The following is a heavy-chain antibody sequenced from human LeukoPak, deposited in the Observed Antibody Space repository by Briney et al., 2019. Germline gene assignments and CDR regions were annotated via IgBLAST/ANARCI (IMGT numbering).Heavy chain of an antibody. V-gene: IGHV3-30*04. J-gene: IGHJ4*02. D-gene: IGHD1-26*01. CDR3: ARDRDSGSYCDY. Sequence: SGRSLRLSCAASGFTFSAYVMHWVRQAPGKGLECVAVISNDGNEKYYADSVKGRFSISRDNSKNTLYLQMNSLRAEDTAVYYCARDRDSGSYCDYWGQGTLVTVSS. CDR2: ISNDGNEK. CDR1: GFTFSAYV.